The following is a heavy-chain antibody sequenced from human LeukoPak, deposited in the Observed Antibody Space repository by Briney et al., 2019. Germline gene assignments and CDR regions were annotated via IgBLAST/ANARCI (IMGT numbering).Heavy chain of an antibody. V-gene: IGHV1-24*01. CDR1: GYTLTELS. D-gene: IGHD2-2*01. CDR3: AINAYCSSNSCWGNYYYYMDV. CDR2: FDPEDGET. Sequence: ASVKVSCKVSGYTLTELSMHWVRQATGKGLEWMGVFDPEDGETIYAQKFQGRVTLTEDTSTDTAYMELSSLRSADTAMYYCAINAYCSSNSCWGNYYYYMDVWGKGTTVTVSS. J-gene: IGHJ6*03.